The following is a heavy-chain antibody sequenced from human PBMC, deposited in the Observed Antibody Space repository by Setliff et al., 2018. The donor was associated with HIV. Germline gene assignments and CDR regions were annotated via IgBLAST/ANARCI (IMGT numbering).Heavy chain of an antibody. D-gene: IGHD3-10*01. CDR2: RNPNSGNT. CDR1: GYTFTSSD. V-gene: IGHV1-8*02. Sequence: ASVKVSCKASGYTFTSSDINWVRQATGQGLEWMGWRNPNSGNTGYAQKFQGRVTMTRNTSISTAYMELSSLTSEDTAVYYCARGKGVGGVIITGGLDVWGKGTTVTVSS. CDR3: ARGKGVGGVIITGGLDV. J-gene: IGHJ6*04.